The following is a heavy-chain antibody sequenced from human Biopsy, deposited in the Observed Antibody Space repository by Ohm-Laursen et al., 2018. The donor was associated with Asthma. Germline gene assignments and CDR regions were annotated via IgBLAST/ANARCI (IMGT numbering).Heavy chain of an antibody. D-gene: IGHD3-16*01. CDR1: GYTFTDYY. V-gene: IGHV1-2*06. Sequence: SVKVSCNASGYTFTDYYVHWVRQAPGQGLEWMGRIDPNSGGTNYAQKFLGRVTMTRDTSVNTAFMVLSRLRSDDTAVYYCARIKIRIGAGTDRYFDLWGRGTRVTVSS. J-gene: IGHJ2*01. CDR3: ARIKIRIGAGTDRYFDL. CDR2: IDPNSGGT.